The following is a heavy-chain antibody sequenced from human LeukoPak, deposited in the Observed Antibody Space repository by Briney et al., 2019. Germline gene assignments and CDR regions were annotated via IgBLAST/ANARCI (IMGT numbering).Heavy chain of an antibody. CDR3: ARVLSVPAAMGDWFDP. CDR2: IYTSGST. Sequence: SETLSLTCTVSGGSISSYYWSWIRQPAGKGLEWIGRIYTSGSTNYNPSLKSRVTMSVDTSKNQFSLKLSSVTAADTAVYYCARVLSVPAAMGDWFDPWGQGTLVTVSS. CDR1: GGSISSYY. J-gene: IGHJ5*02. D-gene: IGHD2-2*01. V-gene: IGHV4-4*07.